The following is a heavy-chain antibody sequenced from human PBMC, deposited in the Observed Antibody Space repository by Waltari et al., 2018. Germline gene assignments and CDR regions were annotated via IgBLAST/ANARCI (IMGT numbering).Heavy chain of an antibody. CDR1: GFTISNNY. V-gene: IGHV3-53*02. CDR2: IYNGGNT. J-gene: IGHJ3*01. Sequence: DVQLVETGGGLIQPGGSLRLSCSVSGFTISNNYMTWVRLTPAKGVGWVSVIYNGGNTYYAASVTGRFTISRDSINNTLFLQMNNLRAEDTAIYYCARVIRDGPSGFYGIAAFDLWGQGTMVTVSS. D-gene: IGHD3-22*01. CDR3: ARVIRDGPSGFYGIAAFDL.